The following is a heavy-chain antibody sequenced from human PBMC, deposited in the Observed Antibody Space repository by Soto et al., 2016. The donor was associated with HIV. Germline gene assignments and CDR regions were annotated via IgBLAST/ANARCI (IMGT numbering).Heavy chain of an antibody. CDR1: GGSISSSSYY. Sequence: QLQLQESGPGLVKPSETLSLTCTVSGGSISSSSYYWGWIRQPPGKGLEWIGSIYYSGSTYYNPSLKSRVTISVDTSKNEFSLKLSSVTAADTAVYYCARLKLQHPGLYFDYVGPGEPWSPSPX. D-gene: IGHD1-26*01. CDR2: IYYSGST. CDR3: ARLKLQHPGLYFDY. J-gene: IGHJ4*02. V-gene: IGHV4-39*01.